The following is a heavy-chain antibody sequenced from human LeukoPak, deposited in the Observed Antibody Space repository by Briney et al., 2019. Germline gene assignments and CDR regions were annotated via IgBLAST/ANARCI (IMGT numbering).Heavy chain of an antibody. J-gene: IGHJ6*02. V-gene: IGHV1-18*01. CDR2: NSADNGNT. CDR1: GYTFINYG. Sequence: GASVKVSCKASGYTFINYGIIWVRQAPGQGLEWMGCNSADNGNTNYAQNLQDRVTMTTDTSTSTAYMELRSLRSDDTALYYCARVIPQGPYYYHGMDVWGQGTTVTVSS. D-gene: IGHD3-16*01. CDR3: ARVIPQGPYYYHGMDV.